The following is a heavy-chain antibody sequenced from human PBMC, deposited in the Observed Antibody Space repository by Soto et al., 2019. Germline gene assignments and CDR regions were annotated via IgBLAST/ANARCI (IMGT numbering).Heavy chain of an antibody. CDR2: VTGYNGHT. D-gene: IGHD1-20*01. CDR1: GHTFVSYG. CDR3: ARDRGVAGTTFDY. Sequence: GASVKVSYKASGHTFVSYGISWVRQASGQGLEWLGWVTGYNGHTIYAQKFQDRVTMTTDISTSTAYMELRSLRFDDTAVYYCARDRGVAGTTFDYWGQGTQVTVSS. V-gene: IGHV1-18*01. J-gene: IGHJ4*02.